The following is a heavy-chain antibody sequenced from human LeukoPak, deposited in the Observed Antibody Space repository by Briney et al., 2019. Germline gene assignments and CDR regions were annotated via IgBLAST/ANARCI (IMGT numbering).Heavy chain of an antibody. CDR1: GGSFSGYY. D-gene: IGHD3-10*01. V-gene: IGHV4-34*01. CDR3: ARAGDYYVSGSYLGY. Sequence: SETLSLTCAVYGGSFSGYYWSWIRQPPGKGLEWIGEINHSGSTNYNPSLKSRVTISVDTSKNQFSLTLSSVTAADAAVYYCARAGDYYVSGSYLGYWGQGTLVTVSS. J-gene: IGHJ4*02. CDR2: INHSGST.